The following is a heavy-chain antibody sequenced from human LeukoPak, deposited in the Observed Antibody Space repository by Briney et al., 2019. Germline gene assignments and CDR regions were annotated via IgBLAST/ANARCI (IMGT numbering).Heavy chain of an antibody. D-gene: IGHD6-13*01. CDR2: IIGSGGST. CDR1: GFTFSSYG. J-gene: IGHJ4*02. CDR3: TKGRSSRWYSFDY. Sequence: GGSLRLSRAASGFTFSSYGMSWVRQAPGKGLEWVSTIIGSGGSTYYADSVKGRFTISRDNSKNTLYLQMNSLRAEDTAVYYCTKGRSSRWYSFDYWGQGTLVTVSS. V-gene: IGHV3-23*01.